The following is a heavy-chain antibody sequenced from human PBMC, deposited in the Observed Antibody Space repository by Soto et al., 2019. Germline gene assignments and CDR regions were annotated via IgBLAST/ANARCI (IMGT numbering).Heavy chain of an antibody. CDR3: AKYPTAAPGTSGYWYFDL. CDR1: GFTFSNYA. CDR2: ISGRGGNT. D-gene: IGHD6-13*01. V-gene: IGHV3-23*01. J-gene: IGHJ2*01. Sequence: PGGSLRVSCAGSGFTFSNYAMTWVRQAPGKGLEWVSAISGRGGNTYYADSVKGRFTISRDNSKNTLFVQMNSLRAEDTAVYYCAKYPTAAPGTSGYWYFDLWGRGTLVTVSS.